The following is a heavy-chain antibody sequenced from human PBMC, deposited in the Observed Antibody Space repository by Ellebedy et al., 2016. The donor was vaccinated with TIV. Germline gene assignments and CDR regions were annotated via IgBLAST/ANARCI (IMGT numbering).Heavy chain of an antibody. CDR2: INPSGGST. Sequence: ASVKVSCKASGGTFSSYAISWVRQAPGQGLEWMGIINPSGGSTSYAQKFQGRVTMTRDTSTSTVYMELSSLRSEDTAVYYCARDLGSVDFDYWGQGTLVTVSS. CDR3: ARDLGSVDFDY. J-gene: IGHJ4*02. V-gene: IGHV1-46*01. CDR1: GGTFSSYA. D-gene: IGHD4-23*01.